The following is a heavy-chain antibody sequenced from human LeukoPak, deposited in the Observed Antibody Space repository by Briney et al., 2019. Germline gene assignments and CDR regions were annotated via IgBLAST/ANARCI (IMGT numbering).Heavy chain of an antibody. D-gene: IGHD1-1*01. CDR1: GFTFSSCP. CDR2: ISSTGSGT. Sequence: GGSLRLSCAASGFTFSSCPTAWFRQAPGAGLEWVSSISSTGSGTYYTDSVKGRFTVSRDNSKNTLYLQMNSLRAEDTAVYYCTVYIQNVLAVFDPWGQGTLVTVSS. V-gene: IGHV3-23*01. J-gene: IGHJ5*02. CDR3: TVYIQNVLAVFDP.